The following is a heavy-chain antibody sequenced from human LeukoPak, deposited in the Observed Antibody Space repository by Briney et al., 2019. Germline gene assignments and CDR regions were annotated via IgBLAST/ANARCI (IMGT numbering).Heavy chain of an antibody. CDR1: GGSISNTSYY. CDR3: ASVRTGTNWFDP. Sequence: SETLSLTCTVSGGSISNTSYYWGWIRQPPGKGLEWIGSIYYSGSTYYNPSLKSRVTISVDTSKNQFSLKLSSVTAADTAVYYCASVRTGTNWFDPWGQGTLVTVSS. V-gene: IGHV4-39*07. D-gene: IGHD1-7*01. CDR2: IYYSGST. J-gene: IGHJ5*02.